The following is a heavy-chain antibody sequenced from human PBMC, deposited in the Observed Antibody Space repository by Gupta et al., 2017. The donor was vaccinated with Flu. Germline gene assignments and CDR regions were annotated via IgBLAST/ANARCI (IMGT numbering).Heavy chain of an antibody. V-gene: IGHV3-66*02. CDR2: IYSGGST. CDR1: GFTVSSNY. J-gene: IGHJ3*02. CDR3: ASPTTARPNDAFDI. D-gene: IGHD4-17*01. Sequence: EVQLVESGGGLVQPGGSLRLSCAASGFTVSSNYMSWVRQAPGKGLEWVSVIYSGGSTYYADSVKGRFTISRDNSKNTLYLQMNSLRAEDTAVYYCASPTTARPNDAFDIWGQGTMVTVSS.